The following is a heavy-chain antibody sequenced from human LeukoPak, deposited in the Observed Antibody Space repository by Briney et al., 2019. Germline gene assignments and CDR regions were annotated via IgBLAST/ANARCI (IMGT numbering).Heavy chain of an antibody. V-gene: IGHV5-51*01. D-gene: IGHD3-10*01. CDR2: IYPSDSAT. CDR1: GYSFTDYW. Sequence: GESLKISFQVSGYSFTDYWIGWVRQMPGKGLESIGIIYPSDSATTYNPSVQGQATISADKSISTVYLQWSSLKASDTAMYYCARQSRDGSKTRGYYFDYWGQGTLVTVSS. J-gene: IGHJ4*02. CDR3: ARQSRDGSKTRGYYFDY.